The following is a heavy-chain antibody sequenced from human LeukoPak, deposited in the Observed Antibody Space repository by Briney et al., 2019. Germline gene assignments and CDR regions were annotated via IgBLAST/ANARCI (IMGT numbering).Heavy chain of an antibody. V-gene: IGHV1-18*01. D-gene: IGHD3-16*02. CDR3: ARDRASYDYVWGSYPYFDY. Sequence: ASVKVSCKASGYTSTSYGISWVRQAPGQGLEWMGWISAYNGNTNYAQKLQGRVTMTTDTSTSTAYMELRSLRSDDTAVYYCARDRASYDYVWGSYPYFDYWGQGTLVTVSS. J-gene: IGHJ4*02. CDR2: ISAYNGNT. CDR1: GYTSTSYG.